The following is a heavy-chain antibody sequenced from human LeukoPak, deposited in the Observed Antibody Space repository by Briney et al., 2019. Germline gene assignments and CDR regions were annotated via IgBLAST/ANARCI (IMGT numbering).Heavy chain of an antibody. V-gene: IGHV3-23*01. J-gene: IGHJ4*02. Sequence: PGGSLRLSCAASGVTLSTYAMSWARQAPGKGLEWVSGISSSGSGDNTYYADSVKGRFTISRDSSKNTLYLQMNSLRAEDTAVYYCAKGPTFIADLVFDYWGQGTLVTVSS. CDR2: ISSSGSGDNT. CDR3: AKGPTFIADLVFDY. D-gene: IGHD6-13*01. CDR1: GVTLSTYA.